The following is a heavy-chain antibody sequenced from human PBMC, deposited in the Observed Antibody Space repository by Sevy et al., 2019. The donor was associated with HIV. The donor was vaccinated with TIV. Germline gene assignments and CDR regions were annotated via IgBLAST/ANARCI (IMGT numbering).Heavy chain of an antibody. CDR1: GFTFSTYS. CDR2: ISGSSGTI. J-gene: IGHJ4*02. Sequence: GGSLRLSCAASGFTFSTYSMNWVRQAPGRGLEWLSYISGSSGTIYYADSVKGRFTISRDNAKNSLFLQMNTLRAEDTAVYYCARVPKYYDIHYCDYWGQGTLVTVSS. CDR3: ARVPKYYDIHYCDY. V-gene: IGHV3-48*01. D-gene: IGHD3-9*01.